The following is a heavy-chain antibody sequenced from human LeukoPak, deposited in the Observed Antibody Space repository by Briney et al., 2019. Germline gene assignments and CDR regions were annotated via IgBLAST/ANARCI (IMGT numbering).Heavy chain of an antibody. CDR2: ISSTSRTI. CDR1: GFTFSSFE. V-gene: IGHV3-48*03. Sequence: PGGSLRLSCAASGFTFSSFEMNWVRQAPGKGLEWVSYISSTSRTISYADSVKGRFTVSRDNAEDSLYLQMNSLRDEDTAVYYCARDLISGDYTFDYWGQGALVTVSS. CDR3: ARDLISGDYTFDY. D-gene: IGHD4-11*01. J-gene: IGHJ4*02.